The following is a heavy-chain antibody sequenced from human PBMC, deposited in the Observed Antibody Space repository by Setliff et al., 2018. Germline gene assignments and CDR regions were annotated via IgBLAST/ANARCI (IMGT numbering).Heavy chain of an antibody. J-gene: IGHJ4*02. Sequence: VKVSCKASGYTFTESIVSWVRQAPGQGLEWLGWIGVYSGNTYTAQRFQGRVTMTTDTSTNMAYLELRGLRSDDTAVYYCLRLVRYCSRTSCQRTSGDEVWGKGTLVTVS. CDR1: GYTFTESI. CDR2: IGVYSGNT. CDR3: LRLVRYCSRTSCQRTSGDEV. D-gene: IGHD2-8*01. V-gene: IGHV1-18*01.